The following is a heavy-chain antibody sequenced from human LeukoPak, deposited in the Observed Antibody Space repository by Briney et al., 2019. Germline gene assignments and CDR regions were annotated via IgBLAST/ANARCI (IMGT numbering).Heavy chain of an antibody. J-gene: IGHJ4*02. D-gene: IGHD5-12*01. V-gene: IGHV3-7*01. CDR2: INQDGSQT. CDR3: ARDSSPRYSGYDWVY. Sequence: EGSLRLSCTTSGFAFRDYWMSWVRQAPGKGLEWLAIINQDGSQTSYVDSVRGRFTVSRDNAKNSLYLQMNSLRADDTAVYYCARDSSPRYSGYDWVYWGRGTLVTVSS. CDR1: GFAFRDYW.